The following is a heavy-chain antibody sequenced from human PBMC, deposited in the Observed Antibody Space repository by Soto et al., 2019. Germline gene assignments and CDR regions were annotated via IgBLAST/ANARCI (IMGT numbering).Heavy chain of an antibody. Sequence: PSQTLSLTRVISGDSVSSNSAAWNWIRQSPSRGLEWLGRTYYRSKWYNDYAVSVKSRITINADTSKNQFSPQLSSVTPEDTAVYYCARDLSSVWLNFDSWGQGTPVTVSS. CDR2: TYYRSKWYN. CDR1: GDSVSSNSAA. D-gene: IGHD6-19*01. J-gene: IGHJ4*02. V-gene: IGHV6-1*01. CDR3: ARDLSSVWLNFDS.